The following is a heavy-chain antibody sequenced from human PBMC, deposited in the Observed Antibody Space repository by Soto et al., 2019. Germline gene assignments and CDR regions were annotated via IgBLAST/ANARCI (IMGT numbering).Heavy chain of an antibody. D-gene: IGHD3-10*01. V-gene: IGHV3-11*06. CDR2: ISGSSGYT. Sequence: QVQLVESGGGLVKPGGSLRLSCAASGFSFSDSYMSSVRQAPGKGLEWVAYISGSSGYTGYADSVKGRFTISRDNAKNSLYLQMNSLRVEDTAVYYCARDRGGYGPPDVWGQGTTVTVSS. CDR3: ARDRGGYGPPDV. J-gene: IGHJ6*02. CDR1: GFSFSDSY.